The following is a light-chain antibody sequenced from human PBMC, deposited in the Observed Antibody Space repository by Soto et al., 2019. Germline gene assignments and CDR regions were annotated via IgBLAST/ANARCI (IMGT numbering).Light chain of an antibody. Sequence: IRMTQSPSSLSACTGDRVTITCRASQGISSYLAWYQQKPGKAPKLLIYAASTLQSGVPSRFSGSGSGIDFTLTISFLQSEDFATYYCQQYYSYPRTFGQGTKVDI. CDR3: QQYYSYPRT. CDR2: AAS. V-gene: IGKV1-8*01. CDR1: QGISSY. J-gene: IGKJ1*01.